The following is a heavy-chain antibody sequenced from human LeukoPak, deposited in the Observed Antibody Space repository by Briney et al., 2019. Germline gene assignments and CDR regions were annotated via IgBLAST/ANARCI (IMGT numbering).Heavy chain of an antibody. V-gene: IGHV4-38-2*01. CDR3: ARLKSFSGYFGVFDI. Sequence: SETLSLTCAVSGYPINSGYYWGGIRQPPGKGLEWIGSIYHSGTTYYNPSLKSRVTISVDTSKNQFSLKLSSVTAADTAVYYCARLKSFSGYFGVFDIWGQGTMVTVSS. CDR1: GYPINSGYY. J-gene: IGHJ3*02. CDR2: IYHSGTT. D-gene: IGHD4-17*01.